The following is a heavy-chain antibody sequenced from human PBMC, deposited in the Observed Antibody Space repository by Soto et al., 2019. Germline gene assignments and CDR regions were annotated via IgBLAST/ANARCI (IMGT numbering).Heavy chain of an antibody. CDR2: IIPIFGTA. CDR3: ARLAVAGQVDYYYYYGMDV. V-gene: IGHV1-69*13. D-gene: IGHD6-19*01. Sequence: ASVKVSCKASGGTFSSYAISWVRQAPGQGLEWMGGIIPIFGTANYAQKFQGRVTITADESTSTAYMELSSLRSEDTAVYYCARLAVAGQVDYYYYYGMDVWGQGTTVTVS. J-gene: IGHJ6*02. CDR1: GGTFSSYA.